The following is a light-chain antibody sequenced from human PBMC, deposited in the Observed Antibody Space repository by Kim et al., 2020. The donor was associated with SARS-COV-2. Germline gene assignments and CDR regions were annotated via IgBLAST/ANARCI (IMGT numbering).Light chain of an antibody. CDR1: SLRSYY. CDR2: GKN. Sequence: SSELTQDPAVSVALGKTVRITCQGDSLRSYYANWYQQKPGQAPILVIYGKNNRPSGIPDRYSGSSSGNTASLTITGTQAGDEADYYCNSRDSNDNVVFGG. V-gene: IGLV3-19*01. J-gene: IGLJ2*01. CDR3: NSRDSNDNVV.